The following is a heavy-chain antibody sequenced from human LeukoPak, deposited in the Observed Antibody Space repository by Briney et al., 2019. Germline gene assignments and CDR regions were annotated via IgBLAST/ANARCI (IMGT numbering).Heavy chain of an antibody. CDR2: ISAYNGNT. CDR3: ARVWDMVRGVIIPDAFDI. Sequence: ASVKVSCKASGYTFTIYGISWVRQAPGQGLEWMGWISAYNGNTNYAQKLQGRVTMTTDTSTSTAYMELRSLRSDDTAVYYCARVWDMVRGVIIPDAFDIWGQGTMVTVSS. D-gene: IGHD3-10*01. V-gene: IGHV1-18*01. CDR1: GYTFTIYG. J-gene: IGHJ3*02.